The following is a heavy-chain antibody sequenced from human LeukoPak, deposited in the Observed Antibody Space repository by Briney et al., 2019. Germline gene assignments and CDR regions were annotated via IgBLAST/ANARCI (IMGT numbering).Heavy chain of an antibody. CDR2: IRSKAYGGTT. V-gene: IGHV3-49*03. Sequence: GGSLRLSCTASGFTFGDYAMSWFRQAPGKGLEWVGFIRSKAYGGTTEYAASVKGRFTISRDDSKSIAYLQMNSLKTEDTAVYYCTSSTVTTSAADYWGQGTLVTVSS. J-gene: IGHJ4*02. CDR3: TSSTVTTSAADY. CDR1: GFTFGDYA. D-gene: IGHD4-17*01.